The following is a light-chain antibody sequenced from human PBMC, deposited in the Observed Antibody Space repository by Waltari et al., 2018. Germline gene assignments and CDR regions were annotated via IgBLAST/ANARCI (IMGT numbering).Light chain of an antibody. Sequence: QLVLTQSPSASASLGASVKLTCTLSSGHSSNIVAWHQQKPEKGPRYLMKVNRDGSHTKGDGIPARFAGSSSGSERYLTISSLQSEDEADYYCQTGGHGTWVFGGGTKLTVV. V-gene: IGLV4-69*01. J-gene: IGLJ3*02. CDR3: QTGGHGTWV. CDR1: SGHSSNI. CDR2: VNRDGSH.